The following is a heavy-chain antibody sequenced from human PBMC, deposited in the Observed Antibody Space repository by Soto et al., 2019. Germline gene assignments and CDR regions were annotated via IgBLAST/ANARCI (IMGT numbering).Heavy chain of an antibody. V-gene: IGHV4-39*01. J-gene: IGHJ6*03. CDR2: IYYSGST. CDR3: ARTPLTYYDCWSGYSGNYYYYYMDV. Sequence: PSETLSLTCTVSGGSISSSSYYWGWIRQPPGKGLEWIGSIYYSGSTYYNPSLKSRVTISVDTSKNQFSLKLSSVTAADTAVYYCARTPLTYYDCWSGYSGNYYYYYMDVWGKGPTVTVSS. D-gene: IGHD3-3*01. CDR1: GGSISSSSYY.